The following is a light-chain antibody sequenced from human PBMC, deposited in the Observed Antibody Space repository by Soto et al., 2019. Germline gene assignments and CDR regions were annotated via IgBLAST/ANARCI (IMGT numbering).Light chain of an antibody. V-gene: IGKV3D-15*01. CDR1: QSVSSN. J-gene: IGKJ4*01. Sequence: ELVMTQSPATLSMSPGEGATLSCRASQSVSSNLAWYQQKPGQAPKLLIYGASNRATGIPDRFSGSGSGTDFTLTISDLQPDDLGTYYCQQSYVTPLTFGGGTKVDI. CDR3: QQSYVTPLT. CDR2: GAS.